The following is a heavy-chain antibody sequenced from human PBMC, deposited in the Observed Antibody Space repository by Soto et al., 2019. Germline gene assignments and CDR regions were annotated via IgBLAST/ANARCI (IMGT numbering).Heavy chain of an antibody. CDR3: ARGYGSGSLNNCFDP. D-gene: IGHD3-10*01. CDR2: INAGNGNT. V-gene: IGHV1-3*01. Sequence: ASVKVSCKASGYTFVSNVIHWVRQAPGQRLEWMGWINAGNGNTKYSQKSQDRVTITRDTSASTAYMELSSLRSEDTAVYYCARGYGSGSLNNCFDPWGQGTLVTSPQ. J-gene: IGHJ5*02. CDR1: GYTFVSNV.